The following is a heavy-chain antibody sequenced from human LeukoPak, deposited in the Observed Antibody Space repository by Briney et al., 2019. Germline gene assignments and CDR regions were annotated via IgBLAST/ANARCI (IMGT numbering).Heavy chain of an antibody. J-gene: IGHJ5*02. V-gene: IGHV1-8*01. CDR3: ARGRCSSTSCYEGNNWFDP. Sequence: GASVKVSCKASGYTFTSYDINWVRQATGQRLEWMGWMNPNSGNTGYAQKFQGRVTMTRNTSISTAYMELSSLRSEDTAVYYCARGRCSSTSCYEGNNWFDPWGQGTLVTVSS. CDR2: MNPNSGNT. CDR1: GYTFTSYD. D-gene: IGHD2-2*01.